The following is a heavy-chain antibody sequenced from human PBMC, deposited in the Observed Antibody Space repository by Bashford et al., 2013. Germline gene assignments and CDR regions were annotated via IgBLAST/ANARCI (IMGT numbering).Heavy chain of an antibody. J-gene: IGHJ4*02. CDR3: ARDINIVVAGPRFDY. V-gene: IGHV4-61*03. CDR1: GDSVSSGRYY. D-gene: IGHD6-19*01. CDR2: IHYSGSA. Sequence: SETLSLTCTVSGDSVSSGRYYWKWIRQPPGKGLEWIGYIHYSGSANYSPSLKSRVTISVDTSKNDITLKLSSVTAADTAVYFCARDINIVVAGPRFDYWGQGILVTVSS.